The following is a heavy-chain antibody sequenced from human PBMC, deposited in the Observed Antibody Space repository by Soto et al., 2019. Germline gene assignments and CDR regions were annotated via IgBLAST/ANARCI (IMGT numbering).Heavy chain of an antibody. V-gene: IGHV4-59*08. D-gene: IGHD2-15*01. J-gene: IGHJ4*02. CDR2: IYYSGST. CDR3: ARHYCSGGRCRSYFDY. Sequence: SETLSLTCTVSGGSISSYYWSWIRQPPGKGLEWIGNIYYSGSTNYNPSLKSRVTISVDTSKNQFSLKLSSVTAADTAVYYCARHYCSGGRCRSYFDYWGQGTLVTVSS. CDR1: GGSISSYY.